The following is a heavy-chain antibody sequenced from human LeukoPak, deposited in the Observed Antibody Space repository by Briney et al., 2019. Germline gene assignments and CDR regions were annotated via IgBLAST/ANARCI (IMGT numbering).Heavy chain of an antibody. CDR1: GYTFTSYY. J-gene: IGHJ3*02. Sequence: ASVKVSCKASGYTFTSYYMHWVRQAPGQGLEWMGIINPSGGSTSYAQKFQGRVTMTRDMSTSTVYMELSRLRSDDTAVYYCARTFYDFWSGFSNYDSFHIWGQGTLVTVSS. CDR3: ARTFYDFWSGFSNYDSFHI. CDR2: INPSGGST. V-gene: IGHV1-46*01. D-gene: IGHD3-3*01.